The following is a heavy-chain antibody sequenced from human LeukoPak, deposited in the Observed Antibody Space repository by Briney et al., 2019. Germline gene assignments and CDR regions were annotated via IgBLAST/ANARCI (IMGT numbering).Heavy chain of an antibody. V-gene: IGHV3-48*03. CDR2: ITTSGSTR. J-gene: IGHJ4*02. CDR3: TRGGAGAIADY. Sequence: GGSLRLSCTASGFTFSTYEMHWVRQAPGKGLEWISYITTSGSTRYNADSLKGRLIISRDNAKNSLYLQMNSLRAEDTAVYYCTRGGAGAIADYWGQGTLVTVSS. D-gene: IGHD3-16*02. CDR1: GFTFSTYE.